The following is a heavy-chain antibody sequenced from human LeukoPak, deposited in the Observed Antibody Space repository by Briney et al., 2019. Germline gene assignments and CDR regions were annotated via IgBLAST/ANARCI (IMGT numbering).Heavy chain of an antibody. CDR1: GFTFDDYG. CDR2: INWNGGST. Sequence: PGGSLRLSCAASGFTFDDYGMGWVRQAPGKGLEWVSGINWNGGSTGYADSVKGRFTISRDNAKNSLYLQMNSLRVEDTAIYFCAGAYSAYDPFDYWGQGILVTVSS. J-gene: IGHJ4*02. V-gene: IGHV3-20*04. D-gene: IGHD5-12*01. CDR3: AGAYSAYDPFDY.